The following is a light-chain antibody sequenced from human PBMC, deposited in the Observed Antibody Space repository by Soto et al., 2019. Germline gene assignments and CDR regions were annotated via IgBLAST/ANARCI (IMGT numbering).Light chain of an antibody. CDR2: GAS. V-gene: IGKV3-20*01. CDR3: QQYGTSPRA. Sequence: EIVLPQSPCTLSVSAGDRATLSCRTSQSVSSSYLAWYQQKPGQAPRLLIYGASSRATGIPSRFSGSGSGTEFNLTISSLQSDDFAVYYCQQYGTSPRAFGLGTKVDIK. J-gene: IGKJ1*01. CDR1: QSVSSSY.